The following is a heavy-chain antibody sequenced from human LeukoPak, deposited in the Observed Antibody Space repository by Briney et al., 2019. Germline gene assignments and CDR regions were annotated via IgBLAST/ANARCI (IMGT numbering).Heavy chain of an antibody. CDR2: IIPILGIA. CDR1: GGTFSSYA. Sequence: SVKVSCKASGGTFSSYAISWVRRAPGQGLEWMGRIIPILGIANYAQKFQGRVTITADKSTSTAYMELSSLRSEDTAVYYCAREEQLDYYYGMDVWGQGTTVTVSS. J-gene: IGHJ6*02. D-gene: IGHD6-13*01. CDR3: AREEQLDYYYGMDV. V-gene: IGHV1-69*04.